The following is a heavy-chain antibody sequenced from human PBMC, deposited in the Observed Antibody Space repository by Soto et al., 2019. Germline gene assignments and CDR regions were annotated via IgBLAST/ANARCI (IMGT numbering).Heavy chain of an antibody. CDR2: IYPGDHET. CDR3: ARSTRSSPYFDF. CDR1: VYTFSNFW. D-gene: IGHD6-13*01. J-gene: IGHJ4*02. Sequence: GDSLKISCQCSVYTFSNFWIGWVRQLPGQGLEWMGIIYPGDHETRYSPSFLGKVTISAETSINTAYLQWSSLEASDSAFSFCARSTRSSPYFDFWGQGALVTVSS. V-gene: IGHV5-51*01.